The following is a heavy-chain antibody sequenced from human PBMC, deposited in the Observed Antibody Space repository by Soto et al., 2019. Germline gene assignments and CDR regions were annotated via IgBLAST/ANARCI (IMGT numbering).Heavy chain of an antibody. J-gene: IGHJ5*02. CDR1: GYAYASYG. CDR3: ARDESGIAAAGNWFDP. V-gene: IGHV1-18*01. Sequence: ASVKVTCKDSGYAYASYGRSWARQANGQGIEWMGWISAYNGNTNYAQKLQGRVTMTTDTSTSTAYMELRSLRSDDTAVYYCARDESGIAAAGNWFDPWGQGTLVTVSS. D-gene: IGHD6-13*01. CDR2: ISAYNGNT.